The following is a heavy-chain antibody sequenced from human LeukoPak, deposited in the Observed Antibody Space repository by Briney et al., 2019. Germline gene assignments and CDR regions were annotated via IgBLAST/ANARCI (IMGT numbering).Heavy chain of an antibody. J-gene: IGHJ6*02. D-gene: IGHD3-10*01. CDR1: GLTFSVSA. CDR3: TRRRGVGTESYFYYGLDV. Sequence: GGSLRLSCAASGLTFSVSAIHWVRQASGKGLDWVGRIRSKADRSATAYAASVTGRCTISRDDSKNTAYLQMSSLRTEDTAVYYCTRRRGVGTESYFYYGLDVWGQGTTVTVSS. CDR2: IRSKADRSAT. V-gene: IGHV3-73*01.